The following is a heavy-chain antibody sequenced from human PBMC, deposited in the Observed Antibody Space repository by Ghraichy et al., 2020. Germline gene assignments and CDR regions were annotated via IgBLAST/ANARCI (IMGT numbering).Heavy chain of an antibody. CDR2: ISYDTTNK. J-gene: IGHJ4*02. CDR1: GFSFSRYG. Sequence: GGSLRLSCAASGFSFSRYGMNWVRQAPGKGLEWVAVISYDTTNKYYADSVKGRFTISRDDSMNTLYLQMNSLRPDDTAFYYCAKVGRAAAGFREFDSWGQGTLVIVSS. D-gene: IGHD6-13*01. V-gene: IGHV3-30*18. CDR3: AKVGRAAAGFREFDS.